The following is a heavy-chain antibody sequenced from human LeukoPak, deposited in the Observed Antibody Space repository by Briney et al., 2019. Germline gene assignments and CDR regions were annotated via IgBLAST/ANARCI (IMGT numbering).Heavy chain of an antibody. V-gene: IGHV4-59*11. D-gene: IGHD6-13*01. CDR2: IYSSGST. Sequence: SSETLSLTCTVSGGSISRHYWSWIRQPPGKGLEWIGYIYSSGSTNYNPSLKSRVTISVDTSKNQFSLKLSSVTAADTAVYYCARGAAATYWGQGTLVTVSS. CDR3: ARGAAATY. CDR1: GGSISRHY. J-gene: IGHJ4*02.